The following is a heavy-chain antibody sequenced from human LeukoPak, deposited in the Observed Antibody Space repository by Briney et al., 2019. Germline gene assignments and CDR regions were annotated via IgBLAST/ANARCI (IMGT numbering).Heavy chain of an antibody. CDR2: ISYRGTT. D-gene: IGHD3-22*01. V-gene: IGHV4-39*02. CDR3: ARETSYYYDSSGYYCNNY. J-gene: IGHJ4*02. Sequence: SETLSLTCTVSGGSISSSSYYWGWIRQPPGKGLEWIGSISYRGTTFYNPSLKSRVTISVDTSKNQFFLKVSSVTAADTAVYYCARETSYYYDSSGYYCNNYWGQGTLVTVSS. CDR1: GGSISSSSYY.